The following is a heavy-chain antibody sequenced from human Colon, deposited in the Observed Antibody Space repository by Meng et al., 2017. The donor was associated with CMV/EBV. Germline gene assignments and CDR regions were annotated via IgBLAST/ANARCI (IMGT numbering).Heavy chain of an antibody. J-gene: IGHJ3*02. CDR2: IYYSGST. V-gene: IGHV4-39*07. CDR3: LHSGNYYGDAFDI. Sequence: SETLSLTCTVSNGSISTSTYYWGWIRQSPGKRLEWIGSIYYSGSTYYNPSLKSRVTISVDTSKNQFSLKLSSVTAADTAVYYGLHSGNYYGDAFDIWGQGTMVTVSS. CDR1: NGSISTSTYY. D-gene: IGHD1-26*01.